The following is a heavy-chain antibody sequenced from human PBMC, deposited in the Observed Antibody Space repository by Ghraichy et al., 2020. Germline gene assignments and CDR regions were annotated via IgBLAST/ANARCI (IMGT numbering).Heavy chain of an antibody. D-gene: IGHD6-19*01. CDR3: ARHGDEQWLVRGFDY. J-gene: IGHJ4*02. V-gene: IGHV4-39*01. CDR1: GDSIGSSSYY. CDR2: NNYSGRL. Sequence: SQTLSLTCTVSGDSIGSSSYYWGWIRQPPGKGLEWIASNNYSGRLSLHTSLQSRVTISVDTSNNQFSLELNSVTAADTAVYYCARHGDEQWLVRGFDYWGQGTLVTVSS.